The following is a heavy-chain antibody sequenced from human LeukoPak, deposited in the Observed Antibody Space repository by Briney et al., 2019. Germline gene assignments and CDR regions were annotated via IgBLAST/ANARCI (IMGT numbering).Heavy chain of an antibody. CDR3: ASQYYAFWRPFDY. CDR1: GFTFSSYW. Sequence: GGSLRLSCAASGFTFSSYWMTWVRQAPGKGLEWVASIKEDGSGKYYVDSVKGRFTISRDNAKNSLYLQMNSLRAEDTAVYYCASQYYAFWRPFDYWGQGTLVTVSS. CDR2: IKEDGSGK. J-gene: IGHJ4*02. D-gene: IGHD3-3*01. V-gene: IGHV3-7*01.